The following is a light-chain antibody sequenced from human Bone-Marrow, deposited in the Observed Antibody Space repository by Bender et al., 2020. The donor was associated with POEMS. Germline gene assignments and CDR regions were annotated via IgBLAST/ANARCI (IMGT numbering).Light chain of an antibody. V-gene: IGLV3-25*03. CDR2: KDT. CDR1: ALPKQF. CDR3: QSADRSGTSVV. Sequence: SFEINQPPSVSVSPGQTARITCSADALPKQFVSWYQQKSGQAPVLVIYKDTGRPSGIPERFSGSTSGTTVTLTISGVQAEDEADYYCQSADRSGTSVVFGGGTRLTVL. J-gene: IGLJ2*01.